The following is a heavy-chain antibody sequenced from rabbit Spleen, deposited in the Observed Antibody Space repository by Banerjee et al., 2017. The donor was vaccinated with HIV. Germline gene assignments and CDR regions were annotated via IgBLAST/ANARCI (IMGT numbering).Heavy chain of an antibody. D-gene: IGHD1-1*01. J-gene: IGHJ6*01. CDR2: IDAGSSGST. CDR1: GFSFNSNYY. Sequence: KESGGDLVKPGASLTLTCTASGFSFNSNYYICWVRQAPGKGLEWIACIDAGSSGSTYYANWAKGRVTISKTSSTTVTLQMTSLTAADTATYFCARDTSSSFSSYGMDLRGQGTLVTVS. V-gene: IGHV1S40*01. CDR3: ARDTSSSFSSYGMDL.